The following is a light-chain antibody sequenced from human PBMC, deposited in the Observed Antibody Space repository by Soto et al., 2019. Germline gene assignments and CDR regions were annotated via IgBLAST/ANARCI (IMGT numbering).Light chain of an antibody. Sequence: QSALTQPASVSGSPGETITISCTGTSNDVGGYGYVSWYRQYAGKAPTLMVSEVSYRPSGVSDRFSGSKSGTTAFLTISGLQTEDEAHYYCSSYSPSSLLFGGGTKLTVL. CDR3: SSYSPSSLL. CDR1: SNDVGGYGY. CDR2: EVS. V-gene: IGLV2-14*01. J-gene: IGLJ3*02.